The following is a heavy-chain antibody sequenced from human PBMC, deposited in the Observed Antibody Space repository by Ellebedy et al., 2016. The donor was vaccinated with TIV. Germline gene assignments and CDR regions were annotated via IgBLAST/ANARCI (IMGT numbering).Heavy chain of an antibody. CDR1: GASIRNYY. Sequence: MPSETLSLTCTVSGASIRNYYWSWIRQPPGKGLEWIGYIYSSGDANYNPSLKSRVTISLDTSEKQFSLEVTSVTAADTAVYYCARVDTRLVSDAFDMWGQGTMVTVSS. D-gene: IGHD3-9*01. J-gene: IGHJ3*02. V-gene: IGHV4-59*12. CDR2: IYSSGDA. CDR3: ARVDTRLVSDAFDM.